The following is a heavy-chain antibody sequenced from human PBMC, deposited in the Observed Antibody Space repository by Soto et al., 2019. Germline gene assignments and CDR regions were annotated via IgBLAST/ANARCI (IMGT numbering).Heavy chain of an antibody. Sequence: KPSETLSLTCTVSGGSISSYYWSRIRQPPGKGLEWIGYIYYSGSTNYNPSLKSRVTISVDTSKNQFSLKLSSVTAADTAVYYCARGNSGWLEFFDYWGQGTLVTVSS. CDR3: ARGNSGWLEFFDY. CDR1: GGSISSYY. V-gene: IGHV4-59*01. CDR2: IYYSGST. J-gene: IGHJ4*02. D-gene: IGHD6-19*01.